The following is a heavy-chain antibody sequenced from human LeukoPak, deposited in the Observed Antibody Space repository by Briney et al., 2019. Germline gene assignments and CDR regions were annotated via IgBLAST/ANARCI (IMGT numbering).Heavy chain of an antibody. J-gene: IGHJ5*02. D-gene: IGHD5-18*01. CDR1: GGSISGSYW. Sequence: PSGTLSLTCGVSGGSISGSYWWSWVRQPPGKGLEWIGEIYHSGSTNYNPSLKSRVTISMDKSKNQFSLKLSSVTAADTAVYYCARGFRAAMVSNWFDPWGQGTLVTVSS. V-gene: IGHV4-4*02. CDR2: IYHSGST. CDR3: ARGFRAAMVSNWFDP.